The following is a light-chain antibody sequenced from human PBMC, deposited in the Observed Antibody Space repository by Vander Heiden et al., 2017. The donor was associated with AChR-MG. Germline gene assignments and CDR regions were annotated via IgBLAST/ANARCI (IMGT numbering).Light chain of an antibody. J-gene: IGKJ1*01. CDR2: WAS. V-gene: IGKV4-1*01. CDR1: QRVLYSSNNKNY. CDR3: QQYYSTPRT. Sequence: DNVMTQSPDSLAVSLGERATINCKSSQRVLYSSNNKNYLAWYQQKPGQPPKLLIYWASTRESGVPDRFSGSGSGTDFTLTISSLQAEDVAVYYCQQYYSTPRTFGQGTKVEIK.